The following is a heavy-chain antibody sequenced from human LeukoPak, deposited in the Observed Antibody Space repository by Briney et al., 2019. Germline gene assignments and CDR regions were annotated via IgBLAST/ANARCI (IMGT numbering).Heavy chain of an antibody. CDR3: AKTYSDFWSGYYTVDYYMDV. Sequence: GGSLRLSCAASGFTFSTYATNWVRQAPGKGLEWVSAISGDGATPYDADSVKGRFIISRDNSKNTLYLQMNSLRAEDTAVYYCAKTYSDFWSGYYTVDYYMDVWGKGTAVTVSS. V-gene: IGHV3-23*01. CDR2: ISGDGATP. J-gene: IGHJ6*03. CDR1: GFTFSTYA. D-gene: IGHD3-3*01.